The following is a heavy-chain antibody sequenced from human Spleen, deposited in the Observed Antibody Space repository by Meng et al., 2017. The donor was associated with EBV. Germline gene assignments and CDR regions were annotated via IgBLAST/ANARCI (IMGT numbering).Heavy chain of an antibody. CDR2: INAGNGNT. Sequence: QVQLVESWADVKKPGASVKLSCKASGYTFTTYSMHWVRQAPGQRLEWMGWINAGNGNTKYSQKFQGRVTITRDTSASTAYMELSSLRSEDTAVYYCARDRSTWFNWFDPWGQGTLVTVSS. D-gene: IGHD6-13*01. CDR1: GYTFTTYS. J-gene: IGHJ5*02. V-gene: IGHV1-3*01. CDR3: ARDRSTWFNWFDP.